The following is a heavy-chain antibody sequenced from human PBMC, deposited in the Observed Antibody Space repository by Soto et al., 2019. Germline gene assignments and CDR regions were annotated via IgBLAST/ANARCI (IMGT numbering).Heavy chain of an antibody. CDR1: GFTFSSYG. J-gene: IGHJ6*02. D-gene: IGHD6-19*01. Sequence: QVQLVESGGGVVQPGRSLRLSCAASGFTFSSYGMHWVRQAPGKGLEWVAVISYDGSNKYYADSVKGRFTISRDNSKNTLYLQMNSVRAEDTAVYYCAKDKGSGWPYYYGMDVWGQGTTVTVSS. V-gene: IGHV3-30*18. CDR3: AKDKGSGWPYYYGMDV. CDR2: ISYDGSNK.